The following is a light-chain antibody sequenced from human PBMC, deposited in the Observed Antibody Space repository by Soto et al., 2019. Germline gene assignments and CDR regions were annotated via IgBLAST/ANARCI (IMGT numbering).Light chain of an antibody. Sequence: DIQMTQSPSTLSASVGDRVTITCRASQSLSSLLAWYQQKPGKAPKLLIYKASSLETGVPSRFSGSGSGTEFTLTISSLQPDDFATYYCQQYSSYPYTFGQGTQLEI. CDR1: QSLSSL. J-gene: IGKJ2*01. V-gene: IGKV1-5*03. CDR3: QQYSSYPYT. CDR2: KAS.